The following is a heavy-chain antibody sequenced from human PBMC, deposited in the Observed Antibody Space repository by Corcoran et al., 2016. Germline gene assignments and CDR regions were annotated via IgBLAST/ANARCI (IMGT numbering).Heavy chain of an antibody. Sequence: EVQLVQSGAEVKKPGESLKISCKGSGYSFTSYWIGWVRQMPGKGLEWMGIIYPGDSDTRYSPSFPGQVTISADKSISPAYLQWSSLKASDTAMCYWGSQVSVSYLGYAFDIWGQGTVVTVPS. J-gene: IGHJ3*02. V-gene: IGHV5-51*01. CDR1: GYSFTSYW. D-gene: IGHD1-26*01. CDR3: GSQVSVSYLGYAFDI. CDR2: IYPGDSDT.